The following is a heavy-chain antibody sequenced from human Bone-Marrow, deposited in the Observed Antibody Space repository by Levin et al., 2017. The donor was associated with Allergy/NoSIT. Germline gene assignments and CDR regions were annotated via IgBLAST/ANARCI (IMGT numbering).Heavy chain of an antibody. J-gene: IGHJ4*02. V-gene: IGHV3-7*01. CDR1: GFTFSSYW. D-gene: IGHD4-17*01. CDR3: ARADGVHDF. Sequence: SCAASGFTFSSYWMTWIRQAPGKGLEWVANIKEDGSDKNYVDSVKGRYIISRDNAKNSLYLQMNSLRAEDTAVYYCARADGVHDFCGQGTLVTVSS. CDR2: IKEDGSDK.